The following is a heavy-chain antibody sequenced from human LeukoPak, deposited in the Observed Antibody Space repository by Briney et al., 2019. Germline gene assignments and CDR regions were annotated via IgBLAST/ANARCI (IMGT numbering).Heavy chain of an antibody. J-gene: IGHJ4*02. V-gene: IGHV3-11*06. CDR2: ISSSSSYT. CDR1: GFTFSDYY. Sequence: GGSLRLSCAASGFTFSDYYMSWIRQAPGKGLEWVSYISSSSSYTNYADSVKGRFTISRDNSKNTLYLQMNSLRAEDTAVYYCASVCSGTSCHFDYWGQGTLVTVSS. CDR3: ASVCSGTSCHFDY. D-gene: IGHD2-2*01.